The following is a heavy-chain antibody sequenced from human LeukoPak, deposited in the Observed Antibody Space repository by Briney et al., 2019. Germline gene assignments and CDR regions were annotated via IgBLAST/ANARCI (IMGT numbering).Heavy chain of an antibody. D-gene: IGHD6-19*01. CDR3: ARSSVTGHFDF. CDR1: GDTFSSSA. CDR2: IILPLDIT. V-gene: IGHV1-69*04. J-gene: IGHJ4*02. Sequence: SVKVSCKASGDTFSSSAISWVRQAPGQGLEWMGKIILPLDITNYAQQFQGGVTITTDKSTDTVFLELSSLRSQDTAVYYCARSSVTGHFDFWGQGTLFTVSS.